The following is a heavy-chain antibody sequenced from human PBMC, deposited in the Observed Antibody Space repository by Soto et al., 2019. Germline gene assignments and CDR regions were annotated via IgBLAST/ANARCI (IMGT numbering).Heavy chain of an antibody. V-gene: IGHV4-59*08. CDR2: IYYSGST. CDR3: ARIGLTTALL. D-gene: IGHD4-17*01. J-gene: IGHJ4*02. CDR1: GGSISSYY. Sequence: SETLSLTCTVSGGSISSYYWSWIRQPPGKGLEWIGYIYYSGSTYYNPPLRSRVTISIDTSKNHFFLNLSSVTAADTAVYFCARIGLTTALLWGQGTLVTVSS.